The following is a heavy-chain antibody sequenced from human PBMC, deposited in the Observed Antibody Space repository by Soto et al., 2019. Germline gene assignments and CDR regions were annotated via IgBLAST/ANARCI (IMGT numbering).Heavy chain of an antibody. D-gene: IGHD2-2*01. CDR1: GGTFGSYA. J-gene: IGHJ6*02. Sequence: QVQLVQSGAEVKKPGSSVKVSCKASGGTFGSYAITWVWRAPRQGLEWLGGIIPILNSPAYAQKFQARVVITADEITNTAYMELNSLRFDDTAVYYCAREAPYCTSATCPKFYDMDVWGQGTTVTVAS. CDR2: IIPILNSP. V-gene: IGHV1-69*01. CDR3: AREAPYCTSATCPKFYDMDV.